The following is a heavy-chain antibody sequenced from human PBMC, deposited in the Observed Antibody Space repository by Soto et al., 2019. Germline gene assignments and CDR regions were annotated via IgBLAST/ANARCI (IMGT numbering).Heavy chain of an antibody. CDR3: ARGIEDYYYYYGMDV. CDR2: IYPGDSDT. CDR1: GYSFTSYW. V-gene: IGHV5-51*01. D-gene: IGHD6-13*01. J-gene: IGHJ6*02. Sequence: PGESLKISCKGSGYSFTSYWIGWVRQMPGKGLEWMGIIYPGDSDTRYSPSFQGQVTISADKSISTAYLQWSSLKASDTAMYYCARGIEDYYYYYGMDVWGQGATVTV.